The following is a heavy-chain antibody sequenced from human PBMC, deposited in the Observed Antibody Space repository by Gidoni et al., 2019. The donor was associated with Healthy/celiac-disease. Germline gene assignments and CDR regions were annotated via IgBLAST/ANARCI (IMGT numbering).Heavy chain of an antibody. Sequence: QVQLQESGTGLVKPSETLSLTCTVAGGSISSYYWSWIRQPPGKGLGWIGYIYYSGSTNYNPSLKSRVTISVDTSKNQFSLKLSSVTAADTAVYYCARVAQLVLFDYWGQGTLVTVSS. CDR3: ARVAQLVLFDY. CDR1: GGSISSYY. J-gene: IGHJ4*02. D-gene: IGHD6-13*01. CDR2: IYYSGST. V-gene: IGHV4-59*01.